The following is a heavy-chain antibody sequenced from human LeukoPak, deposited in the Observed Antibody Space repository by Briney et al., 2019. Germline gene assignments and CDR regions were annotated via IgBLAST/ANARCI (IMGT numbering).Heavy chain of an antibody. V-gene: IGHV4-59*01. CDR3: ARRGANSGSYSHFDL. Sequence: SETLSLTCSVSGGSISSYFWNWIRQPPGKGLEWIGSIYYSGSTNYNPSLKSRVTISLDTSKNNFSLKLRSVTAADTAVYYCARRGANSGSYSHFDLWGRGTLVTVSS. CDR1: GGSISSYF. J-gene: IGHJ2*01. D-gene: IGHD1-26*01. CDR2: IYYSGST.